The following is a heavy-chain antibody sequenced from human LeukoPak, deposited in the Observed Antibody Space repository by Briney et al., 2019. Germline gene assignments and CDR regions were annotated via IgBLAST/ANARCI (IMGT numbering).Heavy chain of an antibody. J-gene: IGHJ4*02. CDR1: GFTFSSYS. CDR2: ISSSSSYI. D-gene: IGHD6-13*01. CDR3: ARWAPGIAAAGGVDY. V-gene: IGHV3-21*01. Sequence: PGGSLRLSCAASGFTFSSYSMNWVRQAPGKGLEWVSSISSSSSYIYYADSVKGRFTISRDNAKNSLYLQMNSLRAEDTAVYYCARWAPGIAAAGGVDYWGQGTLVTVSS.